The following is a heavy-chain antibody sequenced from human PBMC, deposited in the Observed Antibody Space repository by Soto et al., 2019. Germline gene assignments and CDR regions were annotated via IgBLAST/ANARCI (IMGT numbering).Heavy chain of an antibody. CDR2: IYYSGST. V-gene: IGHV4-30-4*01. CDR1: GGSISSGDYY. Sequence: LSLTCTVSGGSISSGDYYWSWIRQPPGKGLEWIGYIYYSGSTYYNPSLKSRVTISVDTSKNQFSLKLSSVTAADTAVYYCALSEQLASSFDYWGQGTLVTVSS. CDR3: ALSEQLASSFDY. D-gene: IGHD6-6*01. J-gene: IGHJ4*02.